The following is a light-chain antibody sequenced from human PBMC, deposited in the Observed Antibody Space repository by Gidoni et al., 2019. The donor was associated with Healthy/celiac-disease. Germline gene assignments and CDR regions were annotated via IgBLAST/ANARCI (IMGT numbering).Light chain of an antibody. Sequence: EIVLTKSPATLSLSPAERATLSCRASQSVGSYLAWYQQKPAQAPRLLIYDASNRATGIPARFSGSGSGTDFTLTISSLEPEDFAVYYCQQRSNWPPGFTFGPGTKVDIK. J-gene: IGKJ3*01. V-gene: IGKV3-11*01. CDR1: QSVGSY. CDR3: QQRSNWPPGFT. CDR2: DAS.